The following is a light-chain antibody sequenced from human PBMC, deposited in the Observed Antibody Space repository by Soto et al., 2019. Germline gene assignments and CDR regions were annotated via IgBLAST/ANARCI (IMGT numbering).Light chain of an antibody. Sequence: QSALTQPPSAFGSPGQSVTISCTGTSSDVGGYNYVSWYQHLPGKAPKLMIYEVTKRPSGVPDRFSGSKSGNTASLTVSGLQADDEADYYCSSYAGSNNLVFGGGTKLTVL. CDR3: SSYAGSNNLV. CDR1: SSDVGGYNY. CDR2: EVT. V-gene: IGLV2-8*01. J-gene: IGLJ2*01.